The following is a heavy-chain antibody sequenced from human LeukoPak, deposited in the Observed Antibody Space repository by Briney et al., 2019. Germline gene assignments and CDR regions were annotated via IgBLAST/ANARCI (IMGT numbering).Heavy chain of an antibody. D-gene: IGHD2/OR15-2a*01. V-gene: IGHV3-30-3*01. CDR1: GFTFSSYA. CDR3: ASNLWDFGY. Sequence: PGGSLRLSCAASGFTFSSYAMHWVRQAPGKGLEWVAVISYDGSNKYYADSVKGRFTISRDNSKNTLYLQMNSLRAEDTAVYYCASNLWDFGYWGQGTLVTVSS. CDR2: ISYDGSNK. J-gene: IGHJ4*02.